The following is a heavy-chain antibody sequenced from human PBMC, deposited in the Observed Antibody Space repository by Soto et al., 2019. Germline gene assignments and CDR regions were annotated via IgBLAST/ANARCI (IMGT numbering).Heavy chain of an antibody. CDR1: GFTFSSYG. J-gene: IGHJ4*02. CDR2: IWYDGSNK. V-gene: IGHV3-33*01. Sequence: GGSLRLSCAASGFTFSSYGMHWVRQAPGKGLEWVAVIWYDGSNKYYADSVKGRFTISRDNSKNTLYLQMNSLRAEDTAVYYCARGSPSIAAQEDYFDYWGQGTLVPVSS. D-gene: IGHD6-6*01. CDR3: ARGSPSIAAQEDYFDY.